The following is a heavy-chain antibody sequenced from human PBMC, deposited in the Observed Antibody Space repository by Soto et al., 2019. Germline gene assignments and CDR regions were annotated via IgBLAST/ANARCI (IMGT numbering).Heavy chain of an antibody. D-gene: IGHD3-10*01. CDR1: GGSFSGYY. Sequence: PSETLSLTCAVYGGSFSGYYWSWIRQPPGKGLEWIGEINHSGSTNYNPSLKSRVTISVDTSKNQFSLKLSSVTAADTAVYYCARLRTMVRGFDYWGQGTLVTVSS. J-gene: IGHJ4*02. CDR2: INHSGST. V-gene: IGHV4-34*01. CDR3: ARLRTMVRGFDY.